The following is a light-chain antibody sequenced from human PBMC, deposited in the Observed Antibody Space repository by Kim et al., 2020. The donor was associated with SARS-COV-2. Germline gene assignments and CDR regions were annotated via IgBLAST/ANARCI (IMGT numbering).Light chain of an antibody. CDR3: QQYDNWLT. J-gene: IGKJ4*01. CDR1: QSVSSS. V-gene: IGKV3-15*01. Sequence: EIVMTQSPATLSVSPGERATLSCRASQSVSSSLAWYQQKPGQAPRLLIYGASTRATGIPARFSGSVSGTEFTLTISSLQSEDFAVYYCQQYDNWLTFGGGTKVDIK. CDR2: GAS.